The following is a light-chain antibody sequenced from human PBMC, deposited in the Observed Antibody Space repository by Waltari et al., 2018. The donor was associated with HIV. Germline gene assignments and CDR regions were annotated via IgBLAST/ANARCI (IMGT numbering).Light chain of an antibody. CDR2: KNT. CDR3: LSADSSGTYV. J-gene: IGLJ1*01. V-gene: IGLV3-25*03. Sequence: SSELTQPPSVSVSPGQTARITCSGDASPKPYTHWFQPKPGRAPQVVIHKNTERPSGIPVRFSASRSGTTVTLTISGVPTDDEADYYCLSADSSGTYVFGPATTVTVL. CDR1: ASPKPY.